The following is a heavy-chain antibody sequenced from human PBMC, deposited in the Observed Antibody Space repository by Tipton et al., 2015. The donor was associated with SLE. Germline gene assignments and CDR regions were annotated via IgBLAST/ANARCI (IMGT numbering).Heavy chain of an antibody. Sequence: TLSLTCAVYGGSFSGYYWSWIRQPPGKGREWIGEINHSGSTNYNPSLKSRVTISVDTSKNQFSLKLSSVTAADTAVYYCAREVSPQLRYFDYWGQGTLVTVSS. V-gene: IGHV4-34*01. D-gene: IGHD4-17*01. CDR1: GGSFSGYY. CDR2: INHSGST. CDR3: AREVSPQLRYFDY. J-gene: IGHJ4*02.